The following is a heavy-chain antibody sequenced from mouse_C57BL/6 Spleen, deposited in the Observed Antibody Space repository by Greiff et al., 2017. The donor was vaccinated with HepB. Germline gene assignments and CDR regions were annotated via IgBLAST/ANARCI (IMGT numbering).Heavy chain of an antibody. CDR2: IDPSDSET. CDR3: ARSSTTVVATDFDV. CDR1: GYTFTSYW. V-gene: IGHV1-52*01. J-gene: IGHJ1*03. D-gene: IGHD1-1*01. Sequence: VQLQQPGAELVRPGSSVKLSCKASGYTFTSYWMHWVKQRPIQGLEWIGNIDPSDSETHYNQKFKDKATLTVDKSSSTAYMQLSSLTSEDSAVYSCARSSTTVVATDFDVWGTGTTVTVSS.